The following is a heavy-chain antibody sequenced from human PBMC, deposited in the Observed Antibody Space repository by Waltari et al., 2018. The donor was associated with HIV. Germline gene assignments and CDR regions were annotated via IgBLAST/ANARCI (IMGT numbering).Heavy chain of an antibody. J-gene: IGHJ4*02. Sequence: QVQLVESGGGVVQPGRSLRLSCAASGFTFSSYGMHWVRQAPGKGLEWVAVIWYDGSNKYYADSVKGRFTISRDNSKNTLYLQMNSLRAEDTAVYYCARDGSGSTVYFDYWGQGTLVTVSS. D-gene: IGHD1-26*01. CDR1: GFTFSSYG. CDR2: IWYDGSNK. CDR3: ARDGSGSTVYFDY. V-gene: IGHV3-33*01.